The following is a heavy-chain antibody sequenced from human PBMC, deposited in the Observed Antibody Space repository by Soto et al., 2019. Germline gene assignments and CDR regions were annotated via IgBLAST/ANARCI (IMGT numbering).Heavy chain of an antibody. CDR3: GRASKQWRHGEEAFDI. D-gene: IGHD6-19*01. CDR1: GYTFTSYG. V-gene: IGHV1-18*01. CDR2: ISAYNGNT. J-gene: IGHJ3*02. Sequence: QVQLVQSGAEVKKPGASVKVSCKASGYTFTSYGISWVRQAPGQGLEWMGWISAYNGNTNYAQKLQGRVTMTTDTATSTAKRELRSRRSDDTAVDYWGRASKQWRHGEEAFDIWGQGTRVTVSS.